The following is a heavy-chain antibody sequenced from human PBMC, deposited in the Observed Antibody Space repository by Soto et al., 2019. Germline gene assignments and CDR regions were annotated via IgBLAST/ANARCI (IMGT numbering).Heavy chain of an antibody. CDR1: RGSVSSNNW. V-gene: IGHV4-4*02. CDR2: IYQTGTT. CDR3: ARRIALSGTAGAPGD. D-gene: IGHD6-19*01. Sequence: QVQLQESGPGLVKPSGTLSLTCGVSRGSVSSNNWWTWVRQPPGQGLEWIGEIYQTGTTNYNPSLQSQVPISRDKSNNHFSLKLNSVTAADTAVYYCARRIALSGTAGAPGDWGQGTLVIVSS. J-gene: IGHJ4*02.